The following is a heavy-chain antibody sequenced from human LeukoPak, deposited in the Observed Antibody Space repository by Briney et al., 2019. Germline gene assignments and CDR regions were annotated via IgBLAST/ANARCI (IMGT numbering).Heavy chain of an antibody. CDR1: GFTFSSYW. CDR3: AGDSSGWPYYFDY. Sequence: GGSLRLSCAASGFTFSSYWMSWVRQAPGEGLEWVANIKQDGSEKYYVDSVKGRFTISRDNAKNSLYLQMNSLRAEDTAVYYCAGDSSGWPYYFDYWGQGTLVTVSS. V-gene: IGHV3-7*01. CDR2: IKQDGSEK. D-gene: IGHD6-19*01. J-gene: IGHJ4*02.